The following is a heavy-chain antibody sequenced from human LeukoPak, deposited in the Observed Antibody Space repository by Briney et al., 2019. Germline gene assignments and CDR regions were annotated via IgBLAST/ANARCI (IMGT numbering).Heavy chain of an antibody. CDR2: MSGSGDRT. V-gene: IGHV3-23*01. CDR3: ARDRAAADP. J-gene: IGHJ5*02. D-gene: IGHD6-13*01. Sequence: GGSLRLSCAASGFTFSTYGMSWVRQAPGKGLEWVSAMSGSGDRTYYADSVKGRFTISRDNSKNTLFLQMDSLRAEDTAVYYCARDRAAADPWGQGTLVTVSS. CDR1: GFTFSTYG.